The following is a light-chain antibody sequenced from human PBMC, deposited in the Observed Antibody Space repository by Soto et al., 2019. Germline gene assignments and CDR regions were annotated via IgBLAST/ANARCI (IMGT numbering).Light chain of an antibody. J-gene: IGLJ1*01. CDR3: QSYDSSLSGSNYV. Sequence: QSVLTQPPSVSGAPGQRVTISRTGGSSNIGAGYDVHWYQQLPGTAPKLLIYGNSNRPSGVPDRFSGSKSGTSASLAITGLQAEDEADYYCQSYDSSLSGSNYVFGTGTKVTVL. V-gene: IGLV1-40*01. CDR1: SSNIGAGYD. CDR2: GNS.